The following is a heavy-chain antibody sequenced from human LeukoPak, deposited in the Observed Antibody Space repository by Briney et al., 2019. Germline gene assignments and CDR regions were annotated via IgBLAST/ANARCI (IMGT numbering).Heavy chain of an antibody. D-gene: IGHD4-17*01. CDR2: ISYDGSNK. Sequence: PGRSLRLSCAASEFTFSSYGMHWVRQAPGKGLECVAVISYDGSNKYYADSVKGRFTISRDNSKNTLYLQMSSLRAEDTAVYYCAKEWGPHPTVTTGFDYWGQGTLVTVSS. CDR3: AKEWGPHPTVTTGFDY. V-gene: IGHV3-30*18. CDR1: EFTFSSYG. J-gene: IGHJ4*02.